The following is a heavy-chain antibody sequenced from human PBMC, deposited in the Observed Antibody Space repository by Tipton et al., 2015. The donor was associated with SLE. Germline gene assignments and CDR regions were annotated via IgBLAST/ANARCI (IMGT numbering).Heavy chain of an antibody. V-gene: IGHV4-39*07. J-gene: IGHJ3*02. Sequence: TLSLTCIVSGGSITTRSYYWGWIRQPPGKGLEWIASISYSGATYYNPSLKSRVIISLDTSRNHFSLKLTSVTAADTAVYFCARDRDIVLEPVPIPPAFDIWDQGTTVTVSS. CDR3: ARDRDIVLEPVPIPPAFDI. CDR2: ISYSGAT. D-gene: IGHD2-8*02. CDR1: GGSITTRSYY.